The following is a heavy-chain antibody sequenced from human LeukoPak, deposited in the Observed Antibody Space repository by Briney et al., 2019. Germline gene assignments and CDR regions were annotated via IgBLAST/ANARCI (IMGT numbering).Heavy chain of an antibody. D-gene: IGHD1-26*01. J-gene: IGHJ5*02. CDR3: ARDSGSYWFDP. V-gene: IGHV1-18*01. CDR2: FSGYNGNT. CDR1: GYTFTSYG. Sequence: ASVKVSCKASGYTFTSYGISWVRQAPGQGLEWMGWFSGYNGNTKYAQNLQGRVTMTTDTSTSTAYMELRSLRTDDTAVYYCARDSGSYWFDPWGQGTLVIVSS.